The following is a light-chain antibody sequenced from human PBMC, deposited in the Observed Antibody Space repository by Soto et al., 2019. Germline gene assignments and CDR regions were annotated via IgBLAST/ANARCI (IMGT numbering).Light chain of an antibody. Sequence: EIVLPQSPGTLSLSPGERATLSCRASQSVSSNYLAWYQQKPGRAPRVLIYGTSIRASGVTERFSGGGSGTDFTLTITRLEPEDFAVYYCQQYGSSLVTFGAGNKVDFK. V-gene: IGKV3-20*01. CDR3: QQYGSSLVT. CDR2: GTS. CDR1: QSVSSNY. J-gene: IGKJ4*02.